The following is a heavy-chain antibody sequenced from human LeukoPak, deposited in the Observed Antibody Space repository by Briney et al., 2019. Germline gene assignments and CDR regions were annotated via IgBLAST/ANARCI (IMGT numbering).Heavy chain of an antibody. J-gene: IGHJ4*02. CDR2: ISGSGGST. D-gene: IGHD6-19*01. CDR3: AKISSVAVIDY. CDR1: GLTFSNAW. Sequence: GGSLRLSCAVSGLTFSNAWLSWVRRAPGKGLEWVSAISGSGGSTYYADSVKGRFTISRDNSKNTLYLQMNSLRAEDTAVYYCAKISSVAVIDYWGQGTLVTVSS. V-gene: IGHV3-23*01.